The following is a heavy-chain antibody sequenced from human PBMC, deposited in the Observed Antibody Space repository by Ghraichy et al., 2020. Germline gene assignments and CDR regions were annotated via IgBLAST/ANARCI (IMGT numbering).Heavy chain of an antibody. CDR1: GFPFSTYA. J-gene: IGHJ5*02. V-gene: IGHV3-30-3*01. CDR3: ARGNDGVNWFDP. Sequence: SLNISCAASGFPFSTYAMHWVRQAPGKGLEWVAVISYDGSNKYYADSVKGRFTISRDNSKNTLYLQMNSLRAEDTAVYYCARGNDGVNWFDPWGQGTLVTVSS. CDR2: ISYDGSNK.